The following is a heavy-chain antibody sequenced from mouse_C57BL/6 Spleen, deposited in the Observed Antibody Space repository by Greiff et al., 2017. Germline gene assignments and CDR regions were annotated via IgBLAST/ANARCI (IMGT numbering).Heavy chain of an antibody. CDR1: GYTFTSYW. V-gene: IGHV1-64*01. J-gene: IGHJ4*01. D-gene: IGHD2-3*01. Sequence: VQLQQPGAELVKPGASVKLSCKASGYTFTSYWMHWVKQRPGQGLEWIGMIHPNSGSTNYNEKFKSKATLTVDQSSSTAYMQLSSLTSEDSAVYYCADDGYSLYAMDYWGQGTSVTVSS. CDR2: IHPNSGST. CDR3: ADDGYSLYAMDY.